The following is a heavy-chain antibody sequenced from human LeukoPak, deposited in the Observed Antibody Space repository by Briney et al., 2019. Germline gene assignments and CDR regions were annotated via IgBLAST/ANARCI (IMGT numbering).Heavy chain of an antibody. CDR2: ISSSSRYT. J-gene: IGHJ6*03. V-gene: IGHV3-21*01. CDR1: GSSLRDYS. D-gene: IGHD6-25*01. Sequence: GGSLRLSCAASGSSLRDYSMDWVRQAPGKGLEWVSSISSSSRYTFYVDSVKGRFTISRDNAKNSLYLQMNSLRVEDTAVYYCARFAAGGSYYYYMDVWGKGTTVTVSS. CDR3: ARFAAGGSYYYYMDV.